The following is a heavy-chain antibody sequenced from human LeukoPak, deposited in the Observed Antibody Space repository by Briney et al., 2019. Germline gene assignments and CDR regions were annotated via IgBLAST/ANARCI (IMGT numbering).Heavy chain of an antibody. D-gene: IGHD2-15*01. J-gene: IGHJ5*02. CDR3: ARQEYCSGGSCYTWFDP. Sequence: GESLKISCKGSGYSINNYWIGWVRRMPGKGLEWMGIIYPADSDIRYSPSFQGQVTISADKSISTAYLQWSSLEASDTAMYYCARQEYCSGGSCYTWFDPWGQGTLVTVSS. V-gene: IGHV5-51*01. CDR1: GYSINNYW. CDR2: IYPADSDI.